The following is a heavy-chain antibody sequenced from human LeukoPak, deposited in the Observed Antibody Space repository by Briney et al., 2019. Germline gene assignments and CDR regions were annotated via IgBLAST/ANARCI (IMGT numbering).Heavy chain of an antibody. CDR2: ISAYNGNT. CDR1: GYTFTSYG. J-gene: IGHJ4*02. D-gene: IGHD2-15*01. V-gene: IGHV1-18*04. CDR3: ARDYSCSGGSCYSSFVDY. Sequence: ASVKVSCKASGYTFTSYGISWVRQAPGQGLEWTGWISAYNGNTNYAQKLQGRVTMTTDTSTSTAYMELRSLRSDDTAVYYCARDYSCSGGSCYSSFVDYWGQGTLVTVSS.